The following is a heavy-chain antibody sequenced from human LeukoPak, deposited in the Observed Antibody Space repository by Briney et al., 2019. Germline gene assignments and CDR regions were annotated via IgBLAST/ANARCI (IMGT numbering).Heavy chain of an antibody. D-gene: IGHD2-2*01. CDR3: ARGYCSSTSCPGGGWFAP. Sequence: IPSETLSLTCAVYGGSFSGYYWSWIRQPPGKGLEWIGEINHRGSTNYNPSLKSRVTISVDTSKNQFSLKLSSVTAADTAVYYCARGYCSSTSCPGGGWFAPWGQGTLVTVSS. CDR1: GGSFSGYY. CDR2: INHRGST. V-gene: IGHV4-34*01. J-gene: IGHJ5*02.